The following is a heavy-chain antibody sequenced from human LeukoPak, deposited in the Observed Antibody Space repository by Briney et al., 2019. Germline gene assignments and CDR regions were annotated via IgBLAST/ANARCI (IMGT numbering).Heavy chain of an antibody. D-gene: IGHD4-17*01. Sequence: PSETLSLTCTVSGGSISSYYWSWIRQPPGKGLGWIGYIYYSGSTNYNPSLKSRVTISVDTSKNQFSLKLSSVTAADTAVYYCARDSTTVTGYFDYWGQGTLVTVSS. J-gene: IGHJ4*02. V-gene: IGHV4-59*01. CDR3: ARDSTTVTGYFDY. CDR1: GGSISSYY. CDR2: IYYSGST.